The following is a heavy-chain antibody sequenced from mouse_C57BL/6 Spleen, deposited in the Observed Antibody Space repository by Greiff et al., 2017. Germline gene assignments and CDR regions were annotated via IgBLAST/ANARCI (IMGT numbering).Heavy chain of an antibody. CDR2: ISSGSSTI. V-gene: IGHV5-17*01. CDR1: GFTFSDYG. J-gene: IGHJ2*01. CDR3: ARKHSNYDFDY. Sequence: EVQLVESGGGLVKPGGSLKLSCAASGFTFSDYGMHWVRQAPEKGLEWVAYISSGSSTIYYADTVKVRFTISRDNAKNTLFLQMTSLRSEDTAMYYCARKHSNYDFDYWGQGTTLTVSS. D-gene: IGHD2-5*01.